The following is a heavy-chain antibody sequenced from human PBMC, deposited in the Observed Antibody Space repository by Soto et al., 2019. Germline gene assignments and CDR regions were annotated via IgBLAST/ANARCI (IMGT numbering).Heavy chain of an antibody. CDR1: GFTFTRYG. D-gene: IGHD6-13*01. Sequence: QVQLVESGGGVVQPGRSLRLSCAASGFTFTRYGMHWVRQAPGKGLEWVAGISYDASKKYYADSVKGRFTIYRDNAENQVSMQLKSQSAEDTAKDYCAKGTEAMSSSSWHDYWGQGTLVTVSS. CDR2: ISYDASKK. CDR3: AKGTEAMSSSSWHDY. V-gene: IGHV3-30*18. J-gene: IGHJ4*02.